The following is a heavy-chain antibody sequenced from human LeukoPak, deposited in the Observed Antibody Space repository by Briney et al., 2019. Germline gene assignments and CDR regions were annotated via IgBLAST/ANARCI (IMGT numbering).Heavy chain of an antibody. Sequence: SETLSLTCTVSGYSISSGYYWGWIRQPPGKGLEWIGSIYHSGSTYYNPSLKSRVTISVDTSKNQFSLKLSSVTAADTALYYCARDGVWDSSGYRYFFDYWGQGTLVTVSS. V-gene: IGHV4-38-2*02. CDR3: ARDGVWDSSGYRYFFDY. CDR1: GYSISSGYY. CDR2: IYHSGST. J-gene: IGHJ4*02. D-gene: IGHD3-22*01.